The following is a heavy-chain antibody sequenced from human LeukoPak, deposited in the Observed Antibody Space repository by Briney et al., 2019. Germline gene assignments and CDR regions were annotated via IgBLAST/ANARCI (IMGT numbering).Heavy chain of an antibody. J-gene: IGHJ4*02. CDR3: ARGRYKLGSYFDY. V-gene: IGHV3-21*01. Sequence: GGSLRLSCAASGFTFSSYSMNWVRQAPGKGLEWVSSISSSSSYIYYADSVKGRFTISRDNAKNSLYLQMGSLRAEDMAVYYCARGRYKLGSYFDYWGQGTLVTVSS. CDR1: GFTFSSYS. CDR2: ISSSSSYI. D-gene: IGHD1-1*01.